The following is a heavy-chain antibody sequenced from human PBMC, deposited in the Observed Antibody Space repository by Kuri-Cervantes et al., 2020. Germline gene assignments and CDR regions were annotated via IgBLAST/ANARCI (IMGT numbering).Heavy chain of an antibody. CDR1: GFTFSSYA. D-gene: IGHD3-3*01. V-gene: IGHV3-23*01. CDR2: ISGSGGST. CDR3: ARGETIFGVGKYAFAY. Sequence: GGSLRLSCAASGFTFSSYAMSWVRQAPGKGLEWVSAISGSGGSTYYADSVKGRFTISRDNSKNTLYLQMNSLRAEDTAVYYCARGETIFGVGKYAFAYWGQGTLVTVSS. J-gene: IGHJ4*02.